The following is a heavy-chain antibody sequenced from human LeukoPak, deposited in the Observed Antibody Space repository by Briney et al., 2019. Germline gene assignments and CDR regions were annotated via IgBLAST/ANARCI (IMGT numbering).Heavy chain of an antibody. D-gene: IGHD2-21*01. CDR1: GFTFSSYN. CDR3: ARETAHCGGDCYDY. Sequence: GGSLRLSCAASGFTFSSYNMNWVRQAPGKGLEWVSSISSNADNVYYADSVKGRFTISRDNAKSSVFLQMNSLRVEDTAVYYCARETAHCGGDCYDYWGQGTLVTVSS. V-gene: IGHV3-48*04. J-gene: IGHJ4*02. CDR2: ISSNADNV.